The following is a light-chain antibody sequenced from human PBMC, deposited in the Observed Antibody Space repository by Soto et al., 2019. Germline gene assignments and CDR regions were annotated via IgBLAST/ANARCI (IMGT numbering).Light chain of an antibody. Sequence: EIVMTQSPATLSVSPGERATLSCRASQSVSGNLAGDQQKPGQAPRLLIYGASSRATGIPASFSGSGSGAEFTLTISSLESEDFAVYYCQQYNNWPRVTFGGGPKVEIK. CDR1: QSVSGN. CDR2: GAS. J-gene: IGKJ4*01. CDR3: QQYNNWPRVT. V-gene: IGKV3-15*01.